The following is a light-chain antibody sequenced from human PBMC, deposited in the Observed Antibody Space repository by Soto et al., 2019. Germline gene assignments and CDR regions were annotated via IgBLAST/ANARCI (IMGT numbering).Light chain of an antibody. Sequence: EIVLTQSPGTLCLSPGERATISCRASQTVRGNYLAWYQHKPGQAPRLLIYAASSRAAGIPDRFSGSGSGTEFTLTISRLEPGDFAVFFCHQYGSSPLTFGQGTRLEI. CDR2: AAS. CDR3: HQYGSSPLT. CDR1: QTVRGNY. J-gene: IGKJ5*01. V-gene: IGKV3-20*01.